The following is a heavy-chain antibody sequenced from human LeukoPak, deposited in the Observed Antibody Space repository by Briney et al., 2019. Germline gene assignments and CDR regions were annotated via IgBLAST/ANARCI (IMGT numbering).Heavy chain of an antibody. J-gene: IGHJ6*02. CDR2: IYYSGST. CDR3: ARHVFREAAHAYYYYGMDV. CDR1: GGSISSSSYS. D-gene: IGHD6-6*01. Sequence: SETLSLTCTVSGGSISSSSYSWGWIRQPPGKGLEWIGSIYYSGSTYYNPSLKSRVTISVDTSKNQFSLKLSPVTAADTAVYYCARHVFREAAHAYYYYGMDVWGQGTTVTVSS. V-gene: IGHV4-39*01.